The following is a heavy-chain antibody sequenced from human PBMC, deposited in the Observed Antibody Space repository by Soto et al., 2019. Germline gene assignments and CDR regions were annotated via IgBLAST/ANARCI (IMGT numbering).Heavy chain of an antibody. J-gene: IGHJ6*02. CDR1: GYTFIRYG. CDR3: ARGGYYDNSWGKLSHYGLAV. D-gene: IGHD3-16*01. CDR2: ISPYNDYT. V-gene: IGHV1-18*01. Sequence: QVHLVQSAAEVKKPGASVKVSCKASGYTFIRYGIAWVRQAHGHGLEWMGWISPYNDYTIYAPKLQGRVTMTTDTSARTASMELRSLESDDTAVYYCARGGYYDNSWGKLSHYGLAVWGQGTSVPVSS.